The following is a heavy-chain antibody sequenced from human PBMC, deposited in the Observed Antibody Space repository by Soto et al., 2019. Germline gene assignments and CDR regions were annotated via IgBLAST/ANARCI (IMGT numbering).Heavy chain of an antibody. CDR1: GYTFTSYS. CDR2: INAGNGNT. Sequence: ASVKVSCKASGYTFTSYSMHWVRQAPGQRLEWMGWINAGNGNTKYSQKFQGRVTITRDTSASTAYMELSSLRSEDTAVYYCASSHRDPYYYYGMDFWGQGTTVTVSS. CDR3: ASSHRDPYYYYGMDF. J-gene: IGHJ6*02. V-gene: IGHV1-3*01.